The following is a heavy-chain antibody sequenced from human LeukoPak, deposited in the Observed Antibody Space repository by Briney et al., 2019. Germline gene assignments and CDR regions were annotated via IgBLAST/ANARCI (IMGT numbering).Heavy chain of an antibody. CDR2: IDPSDSYT. CDR3: ARHNLYYDILTGYYDC. Sequence: HGESLKISCKGSGYSFTSYWISWVRQMPGKGLEWMGRIDPSDSYTNYSPSFQGHVTISADKSISTAYLQWSSLKASDTAMYYCARHNLYYDILTGYYDCWGQGTLVTVSS. J-gene: IGHJ4*02. D-gene: IGHD3-9*01. CDR1: GYSFTSYW. V-gene: IGHV5-10-1*01.